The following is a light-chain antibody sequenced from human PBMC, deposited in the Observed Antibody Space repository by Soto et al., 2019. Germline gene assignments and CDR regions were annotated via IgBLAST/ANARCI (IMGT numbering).Light chain of an antibody. J-gene: IGKJ1*01. CDR1: QSISSW. CDR2: DAS. Sequence: DIQMTQSPSTLSASVGDRVTITCRASQSISSWLAWYQQKPGKAPKLLIYDASSLESGVPSRFSGSGSGTEFTLTINGLQPEDFATYYCLQAASFPRTFGQGTKVDI. V-gene: IGKV1-5*01. CDR3: LQAASFPRT.